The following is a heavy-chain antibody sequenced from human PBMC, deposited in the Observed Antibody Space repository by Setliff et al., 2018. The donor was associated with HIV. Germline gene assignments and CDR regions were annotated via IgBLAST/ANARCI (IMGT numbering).Heavy chain of an antibody. J-gene: IGHJ4*02. CDR2: IHYTGNT. CDR3: AREGDGIDF. CDR1: GGSITSTTYY. V-gene: IGHV4-39*02. D-gene: IGHD2-21*02. Sequence: SETLSLTCTVSGGSITSTTYYWGWIRQPPGKGLEWIGTIHYTGNTYRNPSLKSRVTISVEASKNQISLKLTAVTAADSAVYYCAREGDGIDFWGQGTLVTV.